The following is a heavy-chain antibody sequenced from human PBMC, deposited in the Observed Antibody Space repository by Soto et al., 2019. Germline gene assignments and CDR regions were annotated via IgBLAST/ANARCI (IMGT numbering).Heavy chain of an antibody. CDR3: ASPSSRFVSVEYSSSPGYYYYMYV. Sequence: ASVKVSCKASGYTFTSYGISWVRQAPGQGLEWMGWISAYNGNTNYAQKLQGRVTMTTDTSTSTAYMELRSLRSDDTAVYYCASPSSRFVSVEYSSSPGYYYYMYVWGKGTTVTVSS. CDR1: GYTFTSYG. V-gene: IGHV1-18*01. J-gene: IGHJ6*03. D-gene: IGHD6-6*01. CDR2: ISAYNGNT.